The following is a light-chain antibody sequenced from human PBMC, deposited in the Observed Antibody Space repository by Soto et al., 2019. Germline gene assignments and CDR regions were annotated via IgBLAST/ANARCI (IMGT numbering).Light chain of an antibody. Sequence: QSVLTQPPSASGSPGQSVTIACTVTSSDVGGYNYVSWYQQHTGKAPKLMIYEVSKRPSGVPDRFSGSKSGNTASLTVSGLQSEDEADYYCSSYAGSRVFGVWTKLTVL. J-gene: IGLJ2*01. CDR2: EVS. CDR3: SSYAGSRV. CDR1: SSDVGGYNY. V-gene: IGLV2-8*01.